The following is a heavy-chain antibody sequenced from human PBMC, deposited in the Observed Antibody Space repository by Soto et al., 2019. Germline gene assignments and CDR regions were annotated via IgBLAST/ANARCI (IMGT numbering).Heavy chain of an antibody. D-gene: IGHD3-16*01. J-gene: IGHJ4*02. Sequence: QVQLQQWGAGLLKPSETLSLTCAVYGGSFSGYYWSWIRQPPGKGLEWIGEIYHSVSTSYNPALKSRVTISVDTSKNQFSLKLSSVTAADTAVYYCARAWGGVPDYWGQGTLVTVSS. CDR3: ARAWGGVPDY. CDR2: IYHSVST. CDR1: GGSFSGYY. V-gene: IGHV4-34*01.